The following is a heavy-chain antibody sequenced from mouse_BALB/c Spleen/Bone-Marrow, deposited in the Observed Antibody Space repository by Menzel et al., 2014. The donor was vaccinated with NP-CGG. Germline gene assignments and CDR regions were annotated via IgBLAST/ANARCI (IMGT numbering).Heavy chain of an antibody. CDR1: GFSLTTYG. CDR3: ARGVRHFDY. V-gene: IGHV2-9*02. CDR2: MWAGGST. Sequence: VQGVESGPGLVAPSQSLSITCTVSGFSLTTYGVHWVRQPPGKGLEWLGVMWAGGSTNYTSALMSRLSISKDNSKSQVFLKMNSLQTDDTAMYYCARGVRHFDYWGQGTTLTVSS. J-gene: IGHJ2*01.